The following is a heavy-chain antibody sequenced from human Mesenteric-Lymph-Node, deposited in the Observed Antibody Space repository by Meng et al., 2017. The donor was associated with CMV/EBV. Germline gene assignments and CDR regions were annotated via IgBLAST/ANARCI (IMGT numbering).Heavy chain of an antibody. CDR1: GFSLSPSGVG. D-gene: IGHD6-13*01. CDR2: IYWDDDK. V-gene: IGHV2-5*02. CDR3: AHSSGIAAAGPFYFDY. Sequence: QITLKEFAPTLVNLTQTLTLTCAFSGFSLSPSGVGVGWIRQPPGKALEWLALIYWDDDKRYSPSLKIRLTITKDTSKNQVVLTMTNMDPVDTATYYCAHSSGIAAAGPFYFDYWGQGTLVTVSS. J-gene: IGHJ4*02.